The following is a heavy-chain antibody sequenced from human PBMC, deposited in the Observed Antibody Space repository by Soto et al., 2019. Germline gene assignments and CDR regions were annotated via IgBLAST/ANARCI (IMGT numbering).Heavy chain of an antibody. CDR2: ISSSGSTI. D-gene: IGHD4-4*01. CDR3: ARVNGYSNNTRIGYYGMDV. Sequence: PGGSLRLSCAASGFTFSDYYMSWIRQAPGKGLEWVSYISSSGSTIYYADSVKGRFTISRDNAKNSLYLQMNSLRAEDTAVYYCARVNGYSNNTRIGYYGMDVWGQGNTVTVSS. J-gene: IGHJ6*02. CDR1: GFTFSDYY. V-gene: IGHV3-11*01.